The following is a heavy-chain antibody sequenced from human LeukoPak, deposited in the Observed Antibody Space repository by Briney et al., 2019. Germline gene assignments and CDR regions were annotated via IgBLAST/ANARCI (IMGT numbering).Heavy chain of an antibody. CDR3: AKCSGGNCYHSDDH. J-gene: IGHJ5*02. D-gene: IGHD2-15*01. CDR1: GFTFSAYS. CDR2: ISSGSRYI. V-gene: IGHV3-21*01. Sequence: PGGSLRLSCAASGFTFSAYSMNWVRQAPGQGLEWVSSISSGSRYIYYADSVKGRFTISRDNAKDSLYLQMNSLRAEDTAVYYCAKCSGGNCYHSDDHWGQGTLVTVSP.